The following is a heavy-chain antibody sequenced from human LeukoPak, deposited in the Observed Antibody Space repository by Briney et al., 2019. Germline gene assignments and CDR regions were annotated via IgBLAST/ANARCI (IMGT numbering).Heavy chain of an antibody. CDR1: GGSVSSGSYY. Sequence: SETLSLTCTVSGGSVSSGSYYWSWIRQPPGKGLEWIGYIYYSGSTSYNPSLKSRVTISVDTSKNQFSLKLSSVTAADTAVYYCASYGITMVRGVIIEGAPDYWGQGTLVTVSS. CDR3: ASYGITMVRGVIIEGAPDY. J-gene: IGHJ4*02. D-gene: IGHD3-10*01. CDR2: IYYSGST. V-gene: IGHV4-61*01.